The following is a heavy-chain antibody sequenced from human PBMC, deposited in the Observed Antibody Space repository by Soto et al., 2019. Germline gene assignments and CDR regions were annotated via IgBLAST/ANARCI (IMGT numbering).Heavy chain of an antibody. CDR3: ARDGDYGDSPPFDY. CDR1: GGTFSSYA. J-gene: IGHJ4*02. CDR2: IIPIFGTA. V-gene: IGHV1-69*06. D-gene: IGHD4-17*01. Sequence: QVQLVQSGAEVKKPGSSVTVSCKASGGTFSSYAISWVRQAPGQGLEWMGGIIPIFGTANYAQKFQGRVTITADKSTSTAYMELSSLRSEDTAVYYCARDGDYGDSPPFDYWGQGTLVTVSS.